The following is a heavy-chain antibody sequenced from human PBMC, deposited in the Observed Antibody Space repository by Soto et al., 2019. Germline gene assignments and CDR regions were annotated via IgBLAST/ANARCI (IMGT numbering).Heavy chain of an antibody. D-gene: IGHD6-19*01. CDR1: GFSLSDYW. CDR3: ARGRGWLHDY. J-gene: IGHJ4*02. Sequence: EVQLVESGGGLVQPGGSLRLSCAASGFSLSDYWMNWVRQAPGKGLEWVAIIKQDGSDRYYVDSVKGRFTISRDNAKNSLYLQRSSLRVEDTAMYYCARGRGWLHDYWCQGTLVTVSS. CDR2: IKQDGSDR. V-gene: IGHV3-7*01.